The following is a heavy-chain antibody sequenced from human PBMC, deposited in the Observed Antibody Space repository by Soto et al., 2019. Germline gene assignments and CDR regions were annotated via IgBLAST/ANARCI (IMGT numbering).Heavy chain of an antibody. V-gene: IGHV3-73*02. CDR3: TSLGMYSSGWYI. CDR1: GFTFSDSA. CDR2: IRSKADSYAT. J-gene: IGHJ4*02. Sequence: EVQLVESGGGLVQPGGSLKLSCAASGFTFSDSAMHWVRQASGKGLEWVGRIRSKADSYATAYAASVKGRFTISRDDSKNTAYLQMNSLKTEDTAVYYCTSLGMYSSGWYIWGQGSLVTVSS. D-gene: IGHD6-19*01.